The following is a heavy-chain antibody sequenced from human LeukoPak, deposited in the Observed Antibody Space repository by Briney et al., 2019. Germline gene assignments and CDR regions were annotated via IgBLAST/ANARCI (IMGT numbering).Heavy chain of an antibody. CDR1: GGFISSSSYY. J-gene: IGHJ4*02. CDR3: ARIDDSSGYSDY. D-gene: IGHD3-22*01. V-gene: IGHV4-39*07. Sequence: PSETLSLTCTVSGGFISSSSYYWGWIRQPPGKGLEWIGSIYYSGSTYYNPSLKSRVTISVDTSKNQFSLKLSSVTAADTAVYYCARIDDSSGYSDYWGQGTLVTVSS. CDR2: IYYSGST.